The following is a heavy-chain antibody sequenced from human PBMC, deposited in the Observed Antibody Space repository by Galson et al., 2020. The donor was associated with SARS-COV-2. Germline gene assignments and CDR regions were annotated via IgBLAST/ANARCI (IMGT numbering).Heavy chain of an antibody. CDR3: ARVVGATPSDY. CDR2: ISAYNGNT. V-gene: IGHV1-18*01. J-gene: IGHJ4*02. D-gene: IGHD1-26*01. Sequence: GESLKISCKASGYTFSTYGFIWVRQAPGQGLEWMGWISAYNGNTNYPQRLQGRVTMTTDTSTSTAYMELTSLRSDDTGVYYCARVVGATPSDYWGQGTLVTVSS. CDR1: GYTFSTYG.